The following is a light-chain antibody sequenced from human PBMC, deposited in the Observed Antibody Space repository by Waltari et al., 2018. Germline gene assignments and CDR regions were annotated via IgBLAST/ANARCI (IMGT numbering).Light chain of an antibody. CDR3: MQALQTPRT. V-gene: IGKV2-28*01. CDR2: LVS. CDR1: QSLLHSNGYNY. J-gene: IGKJ2*01. Sequence: EIVVTQSPLSLPVTPGEPASISCRSSQSLLHSNGYNYLDWYLQKPGQSPQLLIYLVSTRVSGVPERFSGSGSGTDFTLKINRVEAEDVGVYYCMQALQTPRTFGQGTKLEIK.